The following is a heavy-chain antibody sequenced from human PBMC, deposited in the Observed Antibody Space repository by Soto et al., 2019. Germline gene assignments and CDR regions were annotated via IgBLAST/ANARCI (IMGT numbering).Heavy chain of an antibody. CDR2: INPSGGST. CDR3: ARDRRVRIAARLGNDYYYYGMDV. D-gene: IGHD6-6*01. J-gene: IGHJ6*02. Sequence: QVQLVQSGAEVKKPGPSVKVSCKASGYTFTSYYMHWVRQAPGQGLEWMGIINPSGGSTSYAQKFQGRVTMTRDTSTSTVYMELSSLRSEDTAVYYCARDRRVRIAARLGNDYYYYGMDVWGQGTTVTVSS. V-gene: IGHV1-46*01. CDR1: GYTFTSYY.